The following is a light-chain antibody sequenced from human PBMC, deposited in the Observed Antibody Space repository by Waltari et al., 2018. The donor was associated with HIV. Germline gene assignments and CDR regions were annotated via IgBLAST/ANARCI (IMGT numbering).Light chain of an antibody. CDR2: KDT. V-gene: IGLV3-25*03. J-gene: IGLJ2*01. CDR1: VLAKQF. Sequence: AKITCSGDVLAKQFAFWYHRKPGQAPLLLIYKDTERPSKIPERFSASTSGTTVTLTISGVRAEDEAEYFCQSADTSGTSVLFGGGTTLTVL. CDR3: QSADTSGTSVL.